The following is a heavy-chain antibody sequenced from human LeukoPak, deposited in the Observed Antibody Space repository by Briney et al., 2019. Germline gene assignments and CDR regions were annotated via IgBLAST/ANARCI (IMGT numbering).Heavy chain of an antibody. Sequence: PSETLSLTCTVSGGSISSSSYYWGWIRQPPGKGLEWIGEINHSGSTNYNPSLKSRVTISVDTSKNQFSLKLSSVTAADTAVYYCARRRRQSHHSRWYLPFFDYWGQGTLVTVSS. CDR1: GGSISSSSYY. J-gene: IGHJ4*02. CDR3: ARRRRQSHHSRWYLPFFDY. V-gene: IGHV4-39*07. D-gene: IGHD6-13*01. CDR2: INHSGST.